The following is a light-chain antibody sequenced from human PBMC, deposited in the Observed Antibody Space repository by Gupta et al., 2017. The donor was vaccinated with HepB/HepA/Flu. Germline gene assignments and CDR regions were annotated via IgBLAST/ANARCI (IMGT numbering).Light chain of an antibody. CDR1: QAIRND. J-gene: IGKJ1*01. V-gene: IGKV1-17*01. CDR3: LQHNGYPRT. CDR2: AAS. Sequence: DIQMTQSPSSLSASVGDRITITCRASQAIRNDLVWYQQKRGKAPKRLIYAASSLQSGVPLRFSGSGSGTEFTLTISSLQPEDFATYYCLQHNGYPRTFGQGTKVEIK.